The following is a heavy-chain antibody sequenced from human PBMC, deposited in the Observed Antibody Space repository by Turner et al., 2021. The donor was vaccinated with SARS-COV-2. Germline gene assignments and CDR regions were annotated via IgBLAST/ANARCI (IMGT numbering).Heavy chain of an antibody. V-gene: IGHV2-5*02. Sequence: QITLKESGPTLVKPTQTPTLPCTFSGFSLSTSGVGVGWIRQPPGKALEWLALIYWDDDKRYSPSLKSRLTITKDTSKNQVVLTMTNMDPVDTATYYCAHKVVVAIFDYWGQGTLVTVSS. J-gene: IGHJ4*02. CDR1: GFSLSTSGVG. CDR3: AHKVVVAIFDY. CDR2: IYWDDDK. D-gene: IGHD2-15*01.